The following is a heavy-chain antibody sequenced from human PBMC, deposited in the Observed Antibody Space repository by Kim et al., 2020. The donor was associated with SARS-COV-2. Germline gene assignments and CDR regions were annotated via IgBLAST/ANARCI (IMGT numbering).Heavy chain of an antibody. Sequence: ASVKVSCKVSGYTLTELSMHWVRQAPGKGLEWMGGFDPEDGETIYAQKFQGRVTMTEDTSTDTAYMELSSLRSEDTAVYYCATGDRSSKVVPAASYYYGMDVWGQGTTVTVSS. CDR1: GYTLTELS. V-gene: IGHV1-24*01. CDR2: FDPEDGET. J-gene: IGHJ6*02. CDR3: ATGDRSSKVVPAASYYYGMDV. D-gene: IGHD2-2*01.